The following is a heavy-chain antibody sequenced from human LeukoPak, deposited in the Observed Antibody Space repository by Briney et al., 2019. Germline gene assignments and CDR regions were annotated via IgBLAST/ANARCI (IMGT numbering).Heavy chain of an antibody. Sequence: PGGSLRLSCAASGFTFSSYWMSWVRQAPGKGLEWVANIKQDGSEKYYVDFVKGRFTISRDNAKNSLYLQMNSLRAEDTAVYYCAREGASTISHAFDVWGQGTMVTVSS. CDR1: GFTFSSYW. V-gene: IGHV3-7*01. D-gene: IGHD3-16*01. CDR2: IKQDGSEK. J-gene: IGHJ3*01. CDR3: AREGASTISHAFDV.